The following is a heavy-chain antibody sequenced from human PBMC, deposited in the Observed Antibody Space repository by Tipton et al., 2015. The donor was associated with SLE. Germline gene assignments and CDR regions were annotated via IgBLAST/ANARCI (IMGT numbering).Heavy chain of an antibody. D-gene: IGHD3-3*02. CDR2: INHSGTT. CDR3: TRGIFPPFDY. Sequence: TLSLTCAVYGGSFSGYYCSWIRQPPGKGLGWVGEINHSGTTNYNPSLKRRVSISVDTSKDQFSLKLRSLTAADTAVYYCTRGIFPPFDYWGQGTLVTVSS. J-gene: IGHJ4*02. V-gene: IGHV4-34*01. CDR1: GGSFSGYY.